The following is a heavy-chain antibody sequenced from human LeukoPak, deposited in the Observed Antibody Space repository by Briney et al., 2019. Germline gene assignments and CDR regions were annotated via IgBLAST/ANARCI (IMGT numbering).Heavy chain of an antibody. CDR1: GGYISSFNW. V-gene: IGHV4-4*02. D-gene: IGHD3-22*01. Sequence: SGTLSLTCAVSGGYISSFNWWSWVRQPPGKGLEWIGEIYRSGTTNYNPSLKSRVTISVDKSNNQFSLKLSSVTAADTAVYYCARMVYDTSGYYPSFDYWGQGTLVTVSS. J-gene: IGHJ4*02. CDR3: ARMVYDTSGYYPSFDY. CDR2: IYRSGTT.